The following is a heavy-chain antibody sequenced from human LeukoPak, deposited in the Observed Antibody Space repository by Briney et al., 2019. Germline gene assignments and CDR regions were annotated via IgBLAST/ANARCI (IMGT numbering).Heavy chain of an antibody. CDR2: ISSNGVST. J-gene: IGHJ4*02. Sequence: GGSLRLSCAASGFTFSSYAMHWVRQAPGKGLEYVSAISSNGVSTYYANSVKGRFTISRDNSKNTLYLQMNSLRAEDTAVYYCAKRVGYSYGGFDYWGQGTLVTVSS. CDR1: GFTFSSYA. V-gene: IGHV3-64*01. CDR3: AKRVGYSYGGFDY. D-gene: IGHD5-18*01.